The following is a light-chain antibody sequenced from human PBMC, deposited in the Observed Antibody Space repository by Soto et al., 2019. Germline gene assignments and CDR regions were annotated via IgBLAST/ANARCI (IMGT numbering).Light chain of an antibody. Sequence: EIVLMQSPGTLSLSPGERATLSCRASQSVSSSYLAWYQQKPGQAPRLLIYGASSRATGIPDRFSGSGSGTDFTLTISRLEPEDFAVYYCQQYGSSPPNTFGQGTKVEIK. CDR3: QQYGSSPPNT. J-gene: IGKJ1*01. CDR1: QSVSSSY. CDR2: GAS. V-gene: IGKV3-20*01.